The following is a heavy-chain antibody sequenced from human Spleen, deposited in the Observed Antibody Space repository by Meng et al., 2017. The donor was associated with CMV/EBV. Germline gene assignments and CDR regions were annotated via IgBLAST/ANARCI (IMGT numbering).Heavy chain of an antibody. V-gene: IGHV1-69*05. CDR3: ARDIPTFIQLLSLPRPWGYSGYDSGMDV. CDR1: GGTFSSYA. Sequence: SVKVSCKASGGTFSSYAISWVRQAPGQGLEWMGGIIPIFGTANYAQKFQGRVTITTDESTSTAYMELSSVTAADTAVYYCARDIPTFIQLLSLPRPWGYSGYDSGMDVWGQGSTVTVSS. D-gene: IGHD5-12*01. CDR2: IIPIFGTA. J-gene: IGHJ6*02.